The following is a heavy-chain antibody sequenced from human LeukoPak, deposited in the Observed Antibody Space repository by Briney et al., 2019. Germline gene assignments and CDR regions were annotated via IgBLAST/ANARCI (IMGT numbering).Heavy chain of an antibody. D-gene: IGHD2-2*02. J-gene: IGHJ3*02. CDR1: GGSISSGGYY. CDR2: IYYSGST. V-gene: IGHV4-31*03. Sequence: SETLSLTCTVSGGSISSGGYYWSRIRQHPGKGVEWIGYIYYSGSTYYNPSLKSRVTISVDTSKNQFSLKLSSVIAADTAVYYCARDTYQPLLYGVRAFDIWGQGTMVTVSS. CDR3: ARDTYQPLLYGVRAFDI.